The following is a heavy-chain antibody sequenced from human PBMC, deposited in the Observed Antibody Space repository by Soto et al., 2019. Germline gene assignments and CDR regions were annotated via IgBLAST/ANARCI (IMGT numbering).Heavy chain of an antibody. CDR2: INHSGST. CDR1: GGSFSGYY. D-gene: IGHD3-3*01. V-gene: IGHV4-34*01. J-gene: IGHJ3*02. CDR3: ARGGRAVLRFLEWRPAFDI. Sequence: NPSETLSLTCAVYGGSFSGYYWSWIRQPPGKGLEWIGEINHSGSTNYNPSLKSRVTISVDTSKNQFSLKLSSVTAADTAVYYCARGGRAVLRFLEWRPAFDIWGQGTMVTVSS.